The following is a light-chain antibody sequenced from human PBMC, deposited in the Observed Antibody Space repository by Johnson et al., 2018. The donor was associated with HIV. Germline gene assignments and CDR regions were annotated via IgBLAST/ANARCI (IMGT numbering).Light chain of an antibody. V-gene: IGLV1-51*01. CDR3: GTWDSSLSAGGV. J-gene: IGLJ1*01. CDR2: DNN. Sequence: QSVLTQPPSVSAAPGQKVTISCSGSSSNIGNNFVSWYQQLPGTAPKLLIYDNNKRPSGIPDRFSGSKSGTSATLGIPGLQPGAEADYYCGTWDSSLSAGGVFGTGTKVTVL. CDR1: SSNIGNNF.